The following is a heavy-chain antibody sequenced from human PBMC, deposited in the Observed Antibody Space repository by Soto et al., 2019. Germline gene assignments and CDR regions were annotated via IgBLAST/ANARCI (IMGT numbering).Heavy chain of an antibody. V-gene: IGHV1-2*02. CDR2: INPNRGGT. Sequence: RQAPGQGLEWMGWINPNRGGTNYAQKFQGRATMTRDTSISTAYMELSRLRSDDTAVYYCARAARIAAGWFDPWGQGTLVTVSS. CDR3: ARAARIAAGWFDP. J-gene: IGHJ5*02. D-gene: IGHD6-13*01.